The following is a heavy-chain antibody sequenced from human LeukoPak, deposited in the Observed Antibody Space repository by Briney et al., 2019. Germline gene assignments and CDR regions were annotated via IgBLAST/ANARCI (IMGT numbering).Heavy chain of an antibody. V-gene: IGHV3-23*01. CDR1: GFTFSHYA. CDR2: INDGDDGP. D-gene: IGHD3-10*01. J-gene: IGHJ4*02. Sequence: AGSLRLSCTASGFTFSHYAMIWVRQTPGKGLEWVSAINDGDDGPYYADSVKGRFTISRDNSKNTLVLQMNNLRAEDTALYYCTRSLNYFTSGTSRRDFDSWGQGTLVTVSS. CDR3: TRSLNYFTSGTSRRDFDS.